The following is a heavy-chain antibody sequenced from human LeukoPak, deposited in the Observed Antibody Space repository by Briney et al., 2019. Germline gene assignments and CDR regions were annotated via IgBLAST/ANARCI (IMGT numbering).Heavy chain of an antibody. CDR3: ARGDGDYDILTGYYTAPGYFDY. J-gene: IGHJ4*02. CDR2: ISAYNGNT. V-gene: IGHV1-18*01. D-gene: IGHD3-9*01. Sequence: ASVKVSCKASGYTFTSYGISWVRQAPGQGLEWMGWISAYNGNTNYAQKLQGRVTMTTDTSTSTAYMELRSLRSDDTAVCYCARGDGDYDILTGYYTAPGYFDYWGQGTLVTVSS. CDR1: GYTFTSYG.